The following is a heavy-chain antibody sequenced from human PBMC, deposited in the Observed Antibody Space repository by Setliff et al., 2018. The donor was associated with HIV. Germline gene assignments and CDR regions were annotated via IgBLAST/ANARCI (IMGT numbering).Heavy chain of an antibody. CDR2: IYYSGST. CDR3: ARDSDLDYSSSARWYFDL. D-gene: IGHD6-6*01. J-gene: IGHJ2*01. V-gene: IGHV4-59*01. Sequence: SETLSLTCTVSGGSISSYYWSWIRQPPGKGLEWIGYIYYSGSTNYNPSLKSRVTISVDTSKNQFSLKLNSVTAADTAAYYCARDSDLDYSSSARWYFDLWGRGTLVTVSS. CDR1: GGSISSYY.